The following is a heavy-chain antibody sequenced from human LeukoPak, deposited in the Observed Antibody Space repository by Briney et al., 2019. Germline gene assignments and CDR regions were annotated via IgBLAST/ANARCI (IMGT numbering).Heavy chain of an antibody. V-gene: IGHV3-74*01. D-gene: IGHD5-18*01. Sequence: QPGGSLRLSCAASGFSLSGYWMHWVRQAPGKGLVWVSRINSDGSSTSYADSVKGRFTISRDSAKNTLYLQMNSPRAEDTAVYYCARSYSYGINYWGQGTLVTVSS. CDR1: GFSLSGYW. CDR3: ARSYSYGINY. CDR2: INSDGSST. J-gene: IGHJ4*02.